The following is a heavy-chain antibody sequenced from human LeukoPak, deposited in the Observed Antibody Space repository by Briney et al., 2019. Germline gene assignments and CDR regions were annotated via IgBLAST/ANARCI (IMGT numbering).Heavy chain of an antibody. CDR3: ARVGDSSNSWFDP. V-gene: IGHV1-46*01. CDR1: GYTFTNYY. D-gene: IGHD6-19*01. CDR2: INPSGGSN. Sequence: ASVKVSCKASGYTFTNYYIHWMRQAPGQGLERMGIINPSGGSNSNAQNFQGRVTMTRDTSTSTVYMEMSSLRYEDTAVYYCARVGDSSNSWFDPWGQGTLVTVSS. J-gene: IGHJ5*02.